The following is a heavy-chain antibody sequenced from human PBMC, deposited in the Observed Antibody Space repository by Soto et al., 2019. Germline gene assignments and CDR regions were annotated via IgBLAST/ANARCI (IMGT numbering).Heavy chain of an antibody. D-gene: IGHD1-7*01. V-gene: IGHV1-46*01. CDR1: GGTFSSYA. Sequence: GASVKVSCKASGGTFSSYAISWVRQAPGQGLEWMGIINPSGGSTSYAQKFQGRVTMTRDTSTSTVYMELSGLRSDDTAVYYCARDSTGTTGYYYYGMDVWGQGTTVTVSS. CDR2: INPSGGST. J-gene: IGHJ6*02. CDR3: ARDSTGTTGYYYYGMDV.